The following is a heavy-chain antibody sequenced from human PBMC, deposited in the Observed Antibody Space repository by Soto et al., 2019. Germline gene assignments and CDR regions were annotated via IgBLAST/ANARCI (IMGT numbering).Heavy chain of an antibody. CDR1: GGSISNYY. CDR2: IYYSGST. CDR3: ARAWGYYFDY. D-gene: IGHD3-16*01. J-gene: IGHJ4*02. Sequence: QLQLQESGPGLVKPSETLSLTCTVSGGSISNYYWSWIRQPPGKGLEWIGYIYYSGSTNYNPSLKSRVTISVDTSKNQFSLHLSSVTAADRAVYYCARAWGYYFDYWGQGTLVTVSS. V-gene: IGHV4-59*01.